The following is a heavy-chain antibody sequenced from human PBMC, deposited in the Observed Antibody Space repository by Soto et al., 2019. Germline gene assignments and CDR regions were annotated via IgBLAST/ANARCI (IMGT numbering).Heavy chain of an antibody. J-gene: IGHJ4*02. CDR1: GGSISSSSYY. CDR3: ARGGSYGDFFDY. Sequence: SETLSLTCTVSGGSISSSSYYWGWIRRPPGKGLEWIGSIYYTGSTKYNPSLKSRVTISLDTSKNQFSLRLTSVTSADTAVYYCARGGSYGDFFDYWGQGAQVTVSS. D-gene: IGHD4-17*01. CDR2: IYYTGST. V-gene: IGHV4-39*07.